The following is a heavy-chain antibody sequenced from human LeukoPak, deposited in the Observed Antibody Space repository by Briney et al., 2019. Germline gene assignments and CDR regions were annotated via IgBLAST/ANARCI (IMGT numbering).Heavy chain of an antibody. CDR2: INPSGGST. Sequence: ASVKVSCKASGYTFTSYYMHWVRQAPGQGLEWMGIINPSGGSTSYAQRFQGRVTMTEDTSTDTAYMELSSLRSEDTAVYYCATNRYDYSTRFDYWGQGTLVTVSS. CDR1: GYTFTSYY. J-gene: IGHJ4*02. CDR3: ATNRYDYSTRFDY. V-gene: IGHV1-46*01. D-gene: IGHD3-22*01.